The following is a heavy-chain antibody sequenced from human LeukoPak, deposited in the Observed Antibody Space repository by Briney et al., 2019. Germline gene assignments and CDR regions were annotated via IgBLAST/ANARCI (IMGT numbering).Heavy chain of an antibody. D-gene: IGHD3-22*01. V-gene: IGHV3-7*01. Sequence: GGSRRLSCAASGFTFSSYWMSWVRQAPGKGLEWVANIKQDGSEKYYVDSVKGRFTISRDNAKNSLYLQMNSLRAEYTAVYYCARDCESGYYQDYWGQGTLVTVSS. CDR2: IKQDGSEK. CDR3: ARDCESGYYQDY. J-gene: IGHJ4*02. CDR1: GFTFSSYW.